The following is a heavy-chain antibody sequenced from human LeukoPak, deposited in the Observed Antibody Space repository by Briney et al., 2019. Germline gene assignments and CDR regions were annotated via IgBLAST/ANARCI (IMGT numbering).Heavy chain of an antibody. D-gene: IGHD1-1*01. CDR3: AKGASNWRPTHLVDV. CDR2: IRYDGSNK. V-gene: IGHV3-30*02. Sequence: SGGSLRLSCAASGFTFSSYGMHWVRQAPGKGLEWVAFIRYDGSNKYYADSVKGRFTISRDNSKNTLYLQMNSLRAEDTAVYYRAKGASNWRPTHLVDVWGKGITVTVSS. J-gene: IGHJ6*04. CDR1: GFTFSSYG.